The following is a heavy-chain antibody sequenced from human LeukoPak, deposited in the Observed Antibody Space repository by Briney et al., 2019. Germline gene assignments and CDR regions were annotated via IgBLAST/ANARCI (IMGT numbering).Heavy chain of an antibody. V-gene: IGHV1-69*13. CDR3: ARGSIAVAGDYYYGMDV. J-gene: IGHJ6*02. D-gene: IGHD6-19*01. CDR1: GYTFTNYG. Sequence: ASVKVSCKASGYTFTNYGISWVRQAPGQGLEWMGGIIPIFGTANYAQKFQGRVTITADESTSTAYMELSSLRSEDTAVYYCARGSIAVAGDYYYGMDVWGQGTTVTVS. CDR2: IIPIFGTA.